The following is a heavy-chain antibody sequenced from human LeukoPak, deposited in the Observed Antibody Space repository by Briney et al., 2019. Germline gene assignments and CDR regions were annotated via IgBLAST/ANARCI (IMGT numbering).Heavy chain of an antibody. CDR2: ILHDGSKA. CDR1: GFSFSSYG. V-gene: IGHV3-30*02. J-gene: IGHJ5*02. D-gene: IGHD3-10*01. CDR3: AKDRYGSGNNWLDP. Sequence: GGSLRLSCAASGFSFSSYGMHWVRQAPGKGLEWLAFILHDGSKAYHADSINGRFTISRDNSNNTLFLQMSSLTTEDTGVYYCAKDRYGSGNNWLDPWGQGTLVTVSS.